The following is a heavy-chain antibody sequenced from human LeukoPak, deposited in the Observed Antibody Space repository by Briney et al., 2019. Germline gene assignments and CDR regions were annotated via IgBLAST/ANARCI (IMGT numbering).Heavy chain of an antibody. Sequence: GGSLRLSCAASGFTFSSYGMHWVRQAPGKGLEWVAVIWYDGSNKYYADPVKGRFTISRDNSKNTLYLQMNSLRAEDTAVYYCAKDYADTAMVVPPDYWGQGTLVTVSS. CDR1: GFTFSSYG. CDR2: IWYDGSNK. V-gene: IGHV3-33*06. J-gene: IGHJ4*02. CDR3: AKDYADTAMVVPPDY. D-gene: IGHD5-18*01.